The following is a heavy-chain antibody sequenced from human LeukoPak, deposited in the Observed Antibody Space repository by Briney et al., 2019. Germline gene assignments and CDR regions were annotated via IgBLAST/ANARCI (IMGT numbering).Heavy chain of an antibody. J-gene: IGHJ4*02. CDR3: ARSPYYGSGSYYLDY. D-gene: IGHD3-10*01. CDR2: INPNSGGT. V-gene: IGHV1-2*02. Sequence: GASVKVPCKASGYTFTGYYMHWVRQAPGQGLEWMGWINPNSGGTNYAQKFQGRVTMTRDTSISTAYMELSRLRSDDTAVYYCARSPYYGSGSYYLDYWGQGTLVTVSS. CDR1: GYTFTGYY.